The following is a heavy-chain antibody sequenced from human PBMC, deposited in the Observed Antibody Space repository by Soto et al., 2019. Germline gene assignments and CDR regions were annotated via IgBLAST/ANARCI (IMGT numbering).Heavy chain of an antibody. Sequence: SESLSVTCTVSVGSSSSYYWSWIRQPPGKGLEWIGYIYYSGSTNYNPSLKSRVTISVDTSKNQFSLKLSSVTAADTAAYYCARGPDYYDSSGYHGWFDPWGQGTLVTVSS. V-gene: IGHV4-59*01. CDR2: IYYSGST. CDR3: ARGPDYYDSSGYHGWFDP. CDR1: VGSSSSYY. D-gene: IGHD3-22*01. J-gene: IGHJ5*02.